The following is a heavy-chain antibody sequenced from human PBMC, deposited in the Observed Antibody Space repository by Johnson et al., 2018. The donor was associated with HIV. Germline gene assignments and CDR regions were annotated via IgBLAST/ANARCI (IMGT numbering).Heavy chain of an antibody. CDR2: ISSSGSTI. CDR3: ARSLRRLQRVFDAFDI. V-gene: IGHV3-11*04. CDR1: GFTFSDYY. D-gene: IGHD4-11*01. J-gene: IGHJ3*02. Sequence: QVQLVESGGGLVKPGGSLRLSCAASGFTFSDYYMSWIRQAPGKGLEWVSYISSSGSTIYYADSVTGRFPIPRDNAKNSLYLQMNSLRAEETAVYYCARSLRRLQRVFDAFDIWGQGTMVTVSS.